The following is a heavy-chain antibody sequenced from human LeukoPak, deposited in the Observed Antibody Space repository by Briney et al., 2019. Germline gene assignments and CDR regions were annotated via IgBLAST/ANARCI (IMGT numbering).Heavy chain of an antibody. CDR2: INPNSGGT. D-gene: IGHD1-26*01. CDR3: ARAHSGSYSFDY. J-gene: IGHJ4*02. V-gene: IGHV1-2*02. Sequence: ASVKVSCKASGYTFTDYYMHWVRQAPGQGLEWMGWINPNSGGTNYAQKFQGRVTMTRDTSISTAYMELSRLRSVDTAVYYCARAHSGSYSFDYWDQGTLVTVSS. CDR1: GYTFTDYY.